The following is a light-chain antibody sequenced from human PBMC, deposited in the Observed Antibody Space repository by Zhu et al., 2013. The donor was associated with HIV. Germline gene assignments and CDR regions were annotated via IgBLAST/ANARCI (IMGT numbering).Light chain of an antibody. V-gene: IGKV1-39*01. CDR3: QQSYSTPL. CDR1: QDIRNH. Sequence: DIQMTQSPSSLSASVGDRVTITCRASQDIRNHLGWYQQKPGKAPRRLIYLASTLQSGVPSRFSGSGSGTDFTLTINSLEPEDSATYYCQQSYSTPLFGPGTKVEI. J-gene: IGKJ3*01. CDR2: LAS.